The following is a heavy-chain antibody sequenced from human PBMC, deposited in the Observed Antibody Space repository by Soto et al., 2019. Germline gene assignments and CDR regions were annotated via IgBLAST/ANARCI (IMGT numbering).Heavy chain of an antibody. V-gene: IGHV3-64*01. CDR2: ISSNGGST. CDR3: ARDRDNWNYYMDV. Sequence: GGSLRLSCAASGFTFSSYAMHWVRQAPGKGLEYVSAISSNGGSTYYANSVKGRFTISRDNSKNTLYLQMGSLRAEDMAVYYCARDRDNWNYYMDVWGKGTTVTVSS. CDR1: GFTFSSYA. D-gene: IGHD1-20*01. J-gene: IGHJ6*03.